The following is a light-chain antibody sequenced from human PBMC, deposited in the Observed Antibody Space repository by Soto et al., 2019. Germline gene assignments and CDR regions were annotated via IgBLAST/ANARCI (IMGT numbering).Light chain of an antibody. J-gene: IGKJ5*01. Sequence: ESVLTQSPATLSLSPGERATLSCRASQSVSSYLAWYQQKPGQAPRLLIYDASNRATGIPARFSGSGSGTDFPLTISSLEPEDFAVYYCQQRSNWPITFGQGTRLEIK. CDR2: DAS. CDR3: QQRSNWPIT. CDR1: QSVSSY. V-gene: IGKV3-11*01.